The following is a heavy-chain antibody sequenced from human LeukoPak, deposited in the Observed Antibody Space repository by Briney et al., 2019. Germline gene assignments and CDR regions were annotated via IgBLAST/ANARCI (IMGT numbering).Heavy chain of an antibody. Sequence: PGGSLRPSCSASGFIVSNYAMHWVRQAPGKGLEYLSAISANGGSTYYADSVKGRFTISRDNSKNTLYLQMSSLRTEDTAVYYCARVLYSGSWYLGFWGQGTLVTVSS. V-gene: IGHV3-64*04. J-gene: IGHJ4*02. D-gene: IGHD6-13*01. CDR2: ISANGGST. CDR3: ARVLYSGSWYLGF. CDR1: GFIVSNYA.